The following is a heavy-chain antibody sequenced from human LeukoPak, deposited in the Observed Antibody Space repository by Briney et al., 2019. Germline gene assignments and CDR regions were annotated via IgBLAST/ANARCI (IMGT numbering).Heavy chain of an antibody. J-gene: IGHJ5*02. CDR3: ARGYDSSGLPFDP. CDR2: IIPIFGTA. Sequence: SVKVSCKASGYTFTSYGISWVRQAPGQGLEWMGGIIPIFGTANYAQKFQGRVTITADKSTSTAYMELSSLRSEDTAVYYCARGYDSSGLPFDPWGQGTLVTVSS. V-gene: IGHV1-69*06. CDR1: GYTFTSYG. D-gene: IGHD3-22*01.